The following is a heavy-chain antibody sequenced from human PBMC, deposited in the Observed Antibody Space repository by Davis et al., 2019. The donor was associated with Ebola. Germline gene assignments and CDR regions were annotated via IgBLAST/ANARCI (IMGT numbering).Heavy chain of an antibody. Sequence: SETPSLTCAVYGGSFSGYYWSWIRQPPGKGLEWIGEINHSGSTNYNPSLKSRVTISVDTSKNQFSLKLSSVTAADTAVYYCARDPRYCSSTSCYGSRFDPWGQGTLVTVSS. CDR1: GGSFSGYY. D-gene: IGHD2-2*01. CDR2: INHSGST. CDR3: ARDPRYCSSTSCYGSRFDP. J-gene: IGHJ5*02. V-gene: IGHV4-34*01.